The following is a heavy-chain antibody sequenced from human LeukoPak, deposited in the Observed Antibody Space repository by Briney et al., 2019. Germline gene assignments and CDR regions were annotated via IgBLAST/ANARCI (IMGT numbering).Heavy chain of an antibody. CDR1: GGSFSGYY. CDR3: ARAYTYYDFWSGYYTDYYYMDV. V-gene: IGHV4-34*01. CDR2: INHSGST. Sequence: SETLSLTCAVYGGSFSGYYWSWIRQPPGKGLEWIGEINHSGSTNYNPSLKGRVTISVDTSKNQFSLKLSSVTAADTAVYYCARAYTYYDFWSGYYTDYYYMDVWGKGTTVTVSS. D-gene: IGHD3-3*01. J-gene: IGHJ6*03.